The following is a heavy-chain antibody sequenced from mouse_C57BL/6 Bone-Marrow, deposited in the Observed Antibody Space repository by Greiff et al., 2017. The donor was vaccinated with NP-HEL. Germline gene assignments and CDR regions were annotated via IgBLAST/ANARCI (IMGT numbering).Heavy chain of an antibody. CDR1: GFNIKDDY. J-gene: IGHJ1*03. V-gene: IGHV14-4*01. CDR3: TASHITTVVATRYFDV. CDR2: IDPENGDT. Sequence: VQLQQSGAELVRPGASVKLSCTASGFNIKDDYMHWVKQRPEQGLEWIGWIDPENGDTEYAPKFQGKATITADTSSNTAYLQLSSLTAEYTAVYYCTASHITTVVATRYFDVWGTGTTVTVSS. D-gene: IGHD1-1*01.